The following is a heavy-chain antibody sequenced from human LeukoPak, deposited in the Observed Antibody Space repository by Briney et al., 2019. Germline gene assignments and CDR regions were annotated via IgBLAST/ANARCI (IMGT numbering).Heavy chain of an antibody. V-gene: IGHV3-48*01. CDR2: INSSSTTI. D-gene: IGHD3-22*01. CDR3: AKRSGYYDSSGYELWAFDY. CDR1: RFSFSSYS. Sequence: GGSLRLSCAASRFSFSSYSMNWVRQAPGKGPEWVSYINSSSTTIYYADSVKSRFTISRDNAKNSLYLQMNSLRAEDTAVYYCAKRSGYYDSSGYELWAFDYWGQGTLVTVSS. J-gene: IGHJ4*02.